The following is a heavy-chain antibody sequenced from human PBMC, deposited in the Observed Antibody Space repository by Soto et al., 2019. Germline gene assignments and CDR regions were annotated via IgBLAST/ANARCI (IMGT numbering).Heavy chain of an antibody. CDR3: ARDLRGRGSGRFDP. D-gene: IGHD3-10*01. CDR1: GGSISSSNW. V-gene: IGHV4-4*02. J-gene: IGHJ5*02. CDR2: IYHSGST. Sequence: SETLSLTCAVSGGSISSSNWWSWVRQPPGKGLEWIGEIYHSGSTNYNPSLKSRVTISVDKSKNQFSLKLSSVTAADTAVYYCARDLRGRGSGRFDPWGQGTLVTVSS.